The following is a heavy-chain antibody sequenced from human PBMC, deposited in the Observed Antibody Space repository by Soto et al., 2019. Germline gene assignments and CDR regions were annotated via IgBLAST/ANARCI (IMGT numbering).Heavy chain of an antibody. CDR3: ARRKGAVAFDI. V-gene: IGHV3-7*01. D-gene: IGHD3-16*01. Sequence: EVQLVESGGGLVQPGGSLRLSCAASGFSFSTYCMSWVRQAPGKGLEWLSNIKEDGDEKNYVDSVKGRFTVSRDNAENSPYLQTDSLRAEDMGVYYCARRKGAVAFDIWGQGTVVTVSS. CDR1: GFSFSTYC. CDR2: IKEDGDEK. J-gene: IGHJ3*02.